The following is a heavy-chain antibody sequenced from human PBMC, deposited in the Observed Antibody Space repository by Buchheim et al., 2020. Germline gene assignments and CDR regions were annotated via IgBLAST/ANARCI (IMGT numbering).Heavy chain of an antibody. Sequence: QVQLVESGGDVVQTGRSLRLSCAASGFMFSTYGMHWVRQASGRGLEWVAVVSSDGTNKYYADSVKGRFTISRDNSKNTVDLQMNSLRAEGTAVYYCAKATHSGWYGHFDFWGQGTL. CDR3: AKATHSGWYGHFDF. J-gene: IGHJ4*02. CDR1: GFMFSTYG. CDR2: VSSDGTNK. D-gene: IGHD6-19*01. V-gene: IGHV3-30*18.